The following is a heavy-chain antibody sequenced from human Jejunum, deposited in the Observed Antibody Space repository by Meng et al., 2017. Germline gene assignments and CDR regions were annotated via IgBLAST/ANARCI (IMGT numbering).Heavy chain of an antibody. CDR2: ISGGGGSR. Sequence: GESLKISCAASGFSFGNYAMTWVRQAPGKGLEWVSGISGGGGSRYYADSVKGRFTISRDDSKDTLFLQVSSLRAEDTAVYYCAKDLYEYIWGNYDYWGRGTLVTVSS. J-gene: IGHJ4*02. CDR3: AKDLYEYIWGNYDY. CDR1: GFSFGNYA. D-gene: IGHD3-16*01. V-gene: IGHV3-23*01.